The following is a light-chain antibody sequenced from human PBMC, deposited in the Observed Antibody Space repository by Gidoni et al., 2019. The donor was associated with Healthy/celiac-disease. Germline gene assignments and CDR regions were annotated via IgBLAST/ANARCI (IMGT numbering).Light chain of an antibody. CDR3: AAWDDSLSAVV. J-gene: IGLJ2*01. CDR2: RKD. CDR1: SSNIGRYY. V-gene: IGLV1-47*01. Sequence: QSVLTQPPSASGTPGQRVTISCSGSSSNIGRYYVYWYQQHPGTTPTLLIYRKDQLPSGVPYRFSGATSGTSASLPISGLRSEDEADYYCAAWDDSLSAVVFGGGTKLTVL.